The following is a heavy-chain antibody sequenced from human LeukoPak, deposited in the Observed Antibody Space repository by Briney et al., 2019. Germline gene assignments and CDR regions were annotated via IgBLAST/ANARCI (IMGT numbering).Heavy chain of an antibody. J-gene: IGHJ4*02. V-gene: IGHV3-21*01. CDR3: ASSPRIAARVGFSDY. D-gene: IGHD6-6*01. CDR1: GFTFSSYS. CDR2: ISSSSSYI. Sequence: GGSLRLSCAASGFTFSSYSMNWVRQAPGKGLEWVSSISSSSSYIYYADSVKGRFTISRDNAKNSLYLQMNSLRAEDTAVYYCASSPRIAARVGFSDYWGQGTLVTVSS.